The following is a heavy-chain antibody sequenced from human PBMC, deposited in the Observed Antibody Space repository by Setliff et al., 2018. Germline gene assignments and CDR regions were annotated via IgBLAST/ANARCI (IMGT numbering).Heavy chain of an antibody. CDR2: ISSSSTYI. D-gene: IGHD3-10*01. J-gene: IGHJ4*02. Sequence: PGGSLRLSCAASEFTVSNNFWSWVRQAPGKGLEWVSSISSSSTYIFYADSVRGRFTVSRDNAKNSLYLQMNSLRAEDTAIYYCGPGGKGLLENWGQGTLVTVSS. CDR3: GPGGKGLLEN. CDR1: EFTVSNNF. V-gene: IGHV3-21*01.